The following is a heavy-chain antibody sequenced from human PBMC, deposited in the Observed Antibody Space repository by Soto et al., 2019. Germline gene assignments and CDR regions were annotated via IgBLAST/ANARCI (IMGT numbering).Heavy chain of an antibody. D-gene: IGHD3-10*01. Sequence: SETLSLTCTVSGGSIRRYYWSWIRQPPGKGLNWLGYICYSRNTNYNASLKSRATISIDTAKNEFSLKLTSVTAADTAVYYCSRANVMVWFGVRYGMDVWDQGSKVTVSS. CDR2: ICYSRNT. J-gene: IGHJ6*02. CDR1: GGSIRRYY. CDR3: SRANVMVWFGVRYGMDV. V-gene: IGHV4-59*01.